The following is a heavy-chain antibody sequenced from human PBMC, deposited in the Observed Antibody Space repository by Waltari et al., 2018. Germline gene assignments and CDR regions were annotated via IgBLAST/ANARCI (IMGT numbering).Heavy chain of an antibody. CDR2: IIPIFGTA. J-gene: IGHJ4*02. D-gene: IGHD4-17*01. CDR3: ARDNVDYGDYVGID. V-gene: IGHV1-69*13. Sequence: VDLVPSAGELQRRGSSVSASCPAAGGPVRSYAISWVRQAPGQGLEWMGGIIPIFGTANYAQKFQGRVTITADESTSTAYMELSSLRSEDTAVYYCARDNVDYGDYVGIDWGQGTLVTVSS. CDR1: GGPVRSYA.